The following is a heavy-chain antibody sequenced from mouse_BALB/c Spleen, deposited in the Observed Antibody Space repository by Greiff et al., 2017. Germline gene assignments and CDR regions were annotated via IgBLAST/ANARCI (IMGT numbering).Heavy chain of an antibody. J-gene: IGHJ3*01. Sequence: QVQLKQSGAELMKPGASVKISCKATGYTFSSYWIEWVKQRPGHGLEWIGEILPGSGSTNYNEKFKGKAAFTADTSSNTAYMQLSSLTSEDSAVYYCARLWDAAWFAYWGQGTLVTVSA. V-gene: IGHV1-9*01. CDR3: ARLWDAAWFAY. CDR1: GYTFSSYW. D-gene: IGHD4-1*01. CDR2: ILPGSGST.